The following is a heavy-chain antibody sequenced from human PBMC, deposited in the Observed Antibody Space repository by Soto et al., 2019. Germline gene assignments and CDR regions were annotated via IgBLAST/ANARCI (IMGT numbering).Heavy chain of an antibody. V-gene: IGHV4-39*01. Sequence: PSETLSLTCTVSGGSISSGPYSWGWIRQPPGEGLEWIGTFYYSESTYYNPSLKSRVTISVDTSKNQFSLKLSSVTAADTAVYYCARHQSHSSSYVDPWGQGTLVTVSS. J-gene: IGHJ5*02. CDR2: FYYSEST. CDR1: GGSISSGPYS. D-gene: IGHD6-13*01. CDR3: ARHQSHSSSYVDP.